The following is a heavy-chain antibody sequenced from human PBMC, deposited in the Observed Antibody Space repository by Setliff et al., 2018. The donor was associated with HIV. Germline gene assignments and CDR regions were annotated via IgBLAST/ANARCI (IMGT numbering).Heavy chain of an antibody. CDR1: GFTFSSYA. CDR2: ISSSSSYT. Sequence: GGSLRLSCAASGFTFSSYAMSWIRQAPGKGLEWVSYISSSSSYTNYADSVKGRFTISRDNSKNTLYLQMNSLRAEDTAVYYCANEGAAGDDAFDIWGQGTMVTVSS. J-gene: IGHJ3*02. CDR3: ANEGAAGDDAFDI. D-gene: IGHD6-13*01. V-gene: IGHV3-11*06.